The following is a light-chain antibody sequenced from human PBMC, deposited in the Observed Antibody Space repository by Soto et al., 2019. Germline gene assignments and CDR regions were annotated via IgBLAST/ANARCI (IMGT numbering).Light chain of an antibody. V-gene: IGLV2-8*01. CDR3: TSYAGSNHV. CDR2: QVS. Sequence: QSALTQPPSASGSPGQSVTISCTGSSSDVGGYNYVSWYQQHPGKAPKLMIYQVSARPSGVPDRFSGSKSGNTASLTVSGLQAEDEADYSCTSYAGSNHVFGTGTKVTVL. J-gene: IGLJ1*01. CDR1: SSDVGGYNY.